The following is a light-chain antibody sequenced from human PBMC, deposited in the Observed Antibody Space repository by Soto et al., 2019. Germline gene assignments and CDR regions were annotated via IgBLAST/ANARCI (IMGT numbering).Light chain of an antibody. CDR3: QQYVSSVT. J-gene: IGKJ1*01. Sequence: EIVLTQAPGSLYLSPGDRATLSCRASQSVDSSFFAWYQQKPGQAPRLLIYGASNKATSIPDRFSGRGSGTDFTLTLTGLEPEDFAVYYCQQYVSSVTFGQGTKVEIK. V-gene: IGKV3-20*01. CDR2: GAS. CDR1: QSVDSSF.